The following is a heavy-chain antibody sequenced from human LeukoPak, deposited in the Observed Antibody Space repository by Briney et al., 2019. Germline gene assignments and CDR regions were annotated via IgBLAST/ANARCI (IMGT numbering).Heavy chain of an antibody. V-gene: IGHV3-7*03. CDR3: ARGGGLDV. CDR1: GFTFSHFW. D-gene: IGHD3-16*01. CDR2: INHNGNVN. J-gene: IGHJ6*02. Sequence: GGSLRLSCAASGFTFSHFWMNWVRQAPGKGLEWVASINHNGNVNYYVDSVKGRFTISRDNAKNSLYLQMSNLRAEDTAVYFCARGGGLDVWGQGATVTVSS.